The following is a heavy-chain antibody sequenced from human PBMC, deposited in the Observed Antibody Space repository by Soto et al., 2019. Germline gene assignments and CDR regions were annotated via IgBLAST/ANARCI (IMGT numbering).Heavy chain of an antibody. J-gene: IGHJ4*02. CDR3: ARGRTVRNYADDSSDYFYFFDY. Sequence: SETLSLTCTVSGDSISTFYWGWMRQSPGKELEWIGYVYYTGSTNYNPSLKSRVTISVDRSKNQFSLKLTSANAADTAVYYCARGRTVRNYADDSSDYFYFFDYWGQGTQVTAPQ. V-gene: IGHV4-59*01. CDR1: GDSISTFY. D-gene: IGHD3-22*01. CDR2: VYYTGST.